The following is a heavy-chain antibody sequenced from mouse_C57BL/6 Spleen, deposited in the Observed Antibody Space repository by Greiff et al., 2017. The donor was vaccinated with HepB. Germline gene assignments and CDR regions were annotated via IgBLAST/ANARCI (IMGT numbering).Heavy chain of an antibody. V-gene: IGHV1-61*01. Sequence: QVQLKQPGAELVRPGSSVKLSCKASGYTFTSYWMDWVKQRPGQGLEWIGNIYPSDSETHYNQKFKDKATLTVDKSSSTAYMQLSSLTSEDSAVYYCAKSPDSSGYEFAYWGQGTLVTVSA. J-gene: IGHJ3*01. CDR2: IYPSDSET. CDR3: AKSPDSSGYEFAY. CDR1: GYTFTSYW. D-gene: IGHD3-2*02.